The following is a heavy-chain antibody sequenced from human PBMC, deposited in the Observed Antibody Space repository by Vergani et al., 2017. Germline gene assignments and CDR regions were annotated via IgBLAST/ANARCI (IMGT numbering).Heavy chain of an antibody. CDR2: IYYSGST. Sequence: QVQLQQWGAGLLKPSETLSLTCAVYGGSFSGYYWGWIRQPPGKGLEWIGSIYYSGSTYYNPSLKSRVTISVDTSKNQFSLKLSSVTAADTAVYYCARHESHYDILTGYIYYYYGMDVWGQGTTVTVSS. J-gene: IGHJ6*02. D-gene: IGHD3-9*01. V-gene: IGHV4-34*01. CDR3: ARHESHYDILTGYIYYYYGMDV. CDR1: GGSFSGYY.